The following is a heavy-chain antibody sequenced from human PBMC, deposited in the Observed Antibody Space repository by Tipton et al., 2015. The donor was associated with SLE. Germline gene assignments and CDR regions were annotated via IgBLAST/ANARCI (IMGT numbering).Heavy chain of an antibody. J-gene: IGHJ4*02. CDR1: GFTFSSYA. V-gene: IGHV3-30*14. CDR2: ISYDGSNK. D-gene: IGHD6-13*01. Sequence: SLRLSFAASGFTFSSYAMHWVRQAPGKGLEWVAVISYDGSNKYYADSVKGRFTISRDNSKNTLYLQMNSLRAEDTAVYYCASPIAAAGGYWGQGTLVTVSS. CDR3: ASPIAAAGGY.